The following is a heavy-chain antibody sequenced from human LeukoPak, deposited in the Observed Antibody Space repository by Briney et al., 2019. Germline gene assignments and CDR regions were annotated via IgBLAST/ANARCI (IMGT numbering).Heavy chain of an antibody. CDR2: INPRSGGT. V-gene: IGHV1-2*02. D-gene: IGHD2-2*01. Sequence: ASVKVSCKASGYTFTANYMHWVRQAPGQGLEWMGWINPRSGGTNYGEKFRGRVTMTRDTSITTAYMELSCLRFDDTAVYYCARGSGTSWFDYWGQGTLVTVSS. J-gene: IGHJ4*02. CDR1: GYTFTANY. CDR3: ARGSGTSWFDY.